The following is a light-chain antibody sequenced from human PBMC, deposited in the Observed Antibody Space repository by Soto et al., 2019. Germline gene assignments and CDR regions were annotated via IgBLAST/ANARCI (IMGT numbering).Light chain of an antibody. CDR1: SPNIGKNA. CDR3: AAWDDSLNAWV. Sequence: QSVLTQPPSVSEAPRQRVTISCSGSSPNIGKNAVNWYQQFPGKAPKLLIYHDDLLPSGVSDRFSCSKSGTSASLAISGLQSEDEADYYCAAWDDSLNAWVFGGGTKLTVL. J-gene: IGLJ3*02. V-gene: IGLV1-36*01. CDR2: HDD.